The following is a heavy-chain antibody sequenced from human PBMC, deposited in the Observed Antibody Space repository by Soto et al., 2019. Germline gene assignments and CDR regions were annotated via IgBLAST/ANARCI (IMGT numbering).Heavy chain of an antibody. CDR3: ARLTYYDILTGIAVDY. J-gene: IGHJ4*02. CDR2: INAGNGDT. CDR1: GYTFTAYA. Sequence: GASVKVSCKASGYTFTAYALHWVRQAPGHRLEWMGWINAGNGDTKYSQKFQDRVTINRDTSASTVYMEMSSLRSEDTAVYYCARLTYYDILTGIAVDYWGQGTLVTVSS. D-gene: IGHD3-9*01. V-gene: IGHV1-3*01.